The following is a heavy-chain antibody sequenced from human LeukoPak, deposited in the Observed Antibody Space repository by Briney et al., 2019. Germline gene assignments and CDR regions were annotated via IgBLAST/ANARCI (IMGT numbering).Heavy chain of an antibody. J-gene: IGHJ4*02. CDR1: GFTFRSDA. CDR2: ISYDGSNK. CDR3: ARSRRRELLGTSFDY. D-gene: IGHD1-26*01. Sequence: QTGRSLRLSCAASGFTFRSDAMHWVRQAPGKGLEWVSLISYDGSNKYYADCVKGRFTSSRDNSKNTLCLHMNSLRAGDTAVYYCARSRRRELLGTSFDYWGQGTLVTVSS. V-gene: IGHV3-30*04.